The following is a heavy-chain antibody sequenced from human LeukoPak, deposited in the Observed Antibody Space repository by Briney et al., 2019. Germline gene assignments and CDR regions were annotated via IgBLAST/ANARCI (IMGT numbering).Heavy chain of an antibody. V-gene: IGHV3-30-3*01. D-gene: IGHD3-9*01. CDR1: GFTLSSYA. J-gene: IGHJ6*02. CDR3: ARSFDSRYYYGMDV. Sequence: GGSLRLSCAASGFTLSSYAMHWVRQAPGKGLEWVAVISYDGSNKSYADSVKGRFTISRDNSKNTLYLQMNSLRAEDTAVYYCARSFDSRYYYGMDVWGQGTTVTVSS. CDR2: ISYDGSNK.